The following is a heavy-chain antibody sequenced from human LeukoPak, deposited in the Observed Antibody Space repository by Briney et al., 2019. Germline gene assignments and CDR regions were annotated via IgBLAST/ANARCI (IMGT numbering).Heavy chain of an antibody. V-gene: IGHV1-2*02. CDR3: ARGNDRLFNGNYGKPHAFDI. Sequence: ASVKVSCKASGYTFTGYYMHWVRQAPGQGLEWMGWINPNSGGTNYAQKFQGRVTMTRDTSISTAYMELSRLRSDDTAVYYCARGNDRLFNGNYGKPHAFDIWVQGTMVTVSS. CDR2: INPNSGGT. D-gene: IGHD1-7*01. CDR1: GYTFTGYY. J-gene: IGHJ3*02.